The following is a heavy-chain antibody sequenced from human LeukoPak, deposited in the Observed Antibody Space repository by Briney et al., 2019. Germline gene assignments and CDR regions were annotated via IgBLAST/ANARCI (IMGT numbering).Heavy chain of an antibody. Sequence: ASVKVSCKVSGSSFSSYTISWVRQAPRQGLEWMGRIIPIHNMINYAQNFQDRVTITADKSTSTAYMELSSLRSEDTAIYHCARGAVAGLEGVDYWGQGTLVTVSS. CDR1: GSSFSSYT. J-gene: IGHJ4*02. D-gene: IGHD6-19*01. V-gene: IGHV1-69*02. CDR2: IIPIHNMI. CDR3: ARGAVAGLEGVDY.